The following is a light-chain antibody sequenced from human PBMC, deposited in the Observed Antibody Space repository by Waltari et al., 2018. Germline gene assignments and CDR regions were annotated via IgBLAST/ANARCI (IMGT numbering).Light chain of an antibody. Sequence: QSALTQPASVSGSTGQSITISCTGTSSDIGAYDYVSWYQQHPGKAPKLMIYDVTNRPSGFSHRFSCSKSGNMASLTISGLQAEDEADYYCSSYTSTNTLLFGGGTMLTVL. J-gene: IGLJ2*01. CDR2: DVT. CDR1: SSDIGAYDY. CDR3: SSYTSTNTLL. V-gene: IGLV2-14*03.